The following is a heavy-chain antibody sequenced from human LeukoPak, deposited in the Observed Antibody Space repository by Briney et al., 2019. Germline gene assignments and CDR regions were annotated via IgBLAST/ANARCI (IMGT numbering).Heavy chain of an antibody. CDR1: EFTFSSYT. D-gene: IGHD7-27*01. CDR3: AKDGGLWVSAHWGDS. CDR2: ITTGDGNT. Sequence: GGSLRLSCTASEFTFSSYTMTWVRQAPGKGLKWVSTITTGDGNTYYADSVKGRFTVSRDDSKNTLYLQMNSLRAEDTAVYYCAKDGGLWVSAHWGDSWGRGTLVTVSS. J-gene: IGHJ4*02. V-gene: IGHV3-23*01.